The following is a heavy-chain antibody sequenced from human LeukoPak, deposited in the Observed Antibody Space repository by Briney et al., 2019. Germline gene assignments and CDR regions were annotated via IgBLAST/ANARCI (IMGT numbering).Heavy chain of an antibody. J-gene: IGHJ6*02. CDR3: ASLLWFGELYGMDV. D-gene: IGHD3-10*01. V-gene: IGHV3-48*03. CDR2: ISHTGSTM. Sequence: GGSLRLSCTASGFTFGNYVMSWSRQAPGKGLEWVSYISHTGSTMSYADSVKGRFTISRDNTKNSLYLQMNSLRAEDTAVYYCASLLWFGELYGMDVWGQGTTVTVSS. CDR1: GFTFGNYV.